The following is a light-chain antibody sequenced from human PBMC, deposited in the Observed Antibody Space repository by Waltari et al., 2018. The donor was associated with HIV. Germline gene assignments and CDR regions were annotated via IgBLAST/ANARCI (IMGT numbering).Light chain of an antibody. CDR1: NLGNRY. CDR3: QAWNNDSVL. J-gene: IGLJ2*01. Sequence: SDLAQPPSVSVSPGQTAIITCSRDNLGNRYVSWYQHRPCQSPFLVLYKDGQRPAGIPERFSGYNSGSTAALTISETQPMDEADYYCQAWNNDSVLFGGGTRLTVL. V-gene: IGLV3-1*01. CDR2: KDG.